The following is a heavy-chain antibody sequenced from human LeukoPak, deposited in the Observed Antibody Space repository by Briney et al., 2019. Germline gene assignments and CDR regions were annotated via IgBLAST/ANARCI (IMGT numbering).Heavy chain of an antibody. Sequence: PGGSLRLSCAASGFIIRNYGMHWVRQAPGKGLEWVAVTWYDGINKYYADSVKGRFTISRDNAKNSLYLQMNSLRAEDTAVYYCARDSSYDPILDYYYGMDVWGQGTTVTVSS. V-gene: IGHV3-33*01. CDR1: GFIIRNYG. J-gene: IGHJ6*02. D-gene: IGHD3-3*01. CDR2: TWYDGINK. CDR3: ARDSSYDPILDYYYGMDV.